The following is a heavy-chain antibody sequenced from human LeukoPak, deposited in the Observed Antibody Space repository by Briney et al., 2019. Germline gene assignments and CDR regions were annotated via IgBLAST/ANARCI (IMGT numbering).Heavy chain of an antibody. CDR3: ARRAGYDILTGYYISSDGYYFDY. Sequence: SETLSLTCAVYGGSFSGYYWSWIRQPPGKGLEWIGESNHSGSTNYNPSLKSRVTISVDTSKNQFSLKLSSVTAADTAVYYCARRAGYDILTGYYISSDGYYFDYWGQGTLVTVSS. CDR2: SNHSGST. J-gene: IGHJ4*02. V-gene: IGHV4-34*01. CDR1: GGSFSGYY. D-gene: IGHD3-9*01.